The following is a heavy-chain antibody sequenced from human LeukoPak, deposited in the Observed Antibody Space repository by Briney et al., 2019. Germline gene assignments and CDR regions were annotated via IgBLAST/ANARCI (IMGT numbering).Heavy chain of an antibody. V-gene: IGHV3-53*01. Sequence: GGSLRLSCAASGFIVSSNYMSWVRQAPGKGLEWVSVINSGGSTYHADSVKGRFTISRDNSKNTLYLQMNSLRAEDTAVYYCARDGPHYYDSSGYLGLWGQGTLVTVSS. D-gene: IGHD3-22*01. J-gene: IGHJ4*02. CDR3: ARDGPHYYDSSGYLGL. CDR1: GFIVSSNY. CDR2: INSGGST.